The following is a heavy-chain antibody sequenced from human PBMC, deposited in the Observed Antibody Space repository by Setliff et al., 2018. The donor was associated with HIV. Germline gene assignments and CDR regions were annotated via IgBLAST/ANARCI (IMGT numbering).Heavy chain of an antibody. V-gene: IGHV4-31*03. CDR3: AKLSRLTSLRNAFDI. J-gene: IGHJ3*02. D-gene: IGHD3-10*01. CDR1: SGSISSGGYF. Sequence: TLSLTCTVSSGSISSGGYFWGWIRQHPGKGLEWIGYIYYTGSTYYNPSLKSRVTISIDTSKNQFSLNLSSVTAADSAVYYCAKLSRLTSLRNAFDIWGQGAGVTVS. CDR2: IYYTGST.